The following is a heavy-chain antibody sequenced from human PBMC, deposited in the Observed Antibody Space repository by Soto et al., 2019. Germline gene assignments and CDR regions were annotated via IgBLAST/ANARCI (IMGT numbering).Heavy chain of an antibody. D-gene: IGHD3-10*01. CDR2: IFYSGRT. CDR1: GGSISTHY. V-gene: IGHV4-59*08. Sequence: QVQLQESGPGLVKPSETLSLTCTVSGGSISTHYWSWIRQPPGKGLEWVGFIFYSGRTNSSPSLKRRVTIALDTSKSPVSLRLSSVTAADTALYYCARPDGTVRVTCRHAFDIWGQGTMVTVSS. CDR3: ARPDGTVRVTCRHAFDI. J-gene: IGHJ3*02.